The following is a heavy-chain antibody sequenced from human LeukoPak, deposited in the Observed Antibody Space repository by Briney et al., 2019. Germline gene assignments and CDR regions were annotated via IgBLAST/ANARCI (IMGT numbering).Heavy chain of an antibody. CDR1: GFTFGDYG. CDR2: IRSKIHSGAP. Sequence: GRSLRLSCTASGFTFGDYGFSWVRQAPGKALQWVTFIRSKIHSGAPEYAASVKGRFTVSRDDSKSIAYLQIDSLKTEDTAVYYCTRARYYGSARYYSDAFDVWGQGTLVTVSS. D-gene: IGHD3-10*01. CDR3: TRARYYGSARYYSDAFDV. V-gene: IGHV3-49*04. J-gene: IGHJ3*01.